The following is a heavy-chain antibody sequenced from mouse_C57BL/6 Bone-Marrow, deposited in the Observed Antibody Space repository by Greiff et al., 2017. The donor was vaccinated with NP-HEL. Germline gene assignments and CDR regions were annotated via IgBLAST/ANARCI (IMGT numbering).Heavy chain of an antibody. CDR2: IAPSDSYT. J-gene: IGHJ1*03. Sequence: VQLQQPGAELVKPGASVKLSCKASGYTFTSYWMQWVKQRPGQGLEWIGEIAPSDSYTNYNQKFKGKATLTVDTSSSTAYMQLSSLTSEDSAVYYCARWGDGYYNWYFDVWGTGTTVTVSS. CDR3: ARWGDGYYNWYFDV. CDR1: GYTFTSYW. D-gene: IGHD2-3*01. V-gene: IGHV1-50*01.